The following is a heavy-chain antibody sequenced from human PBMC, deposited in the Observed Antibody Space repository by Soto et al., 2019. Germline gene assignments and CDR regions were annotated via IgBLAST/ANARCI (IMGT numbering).Heavy chain of an antibody. CDR1: GGSISSYY. CDR3: ARDQCPRQGLTPDAFNI. J-gene: IGHJ3*02. Sequence: PSETLSLTCTVSGGSISSYYWSWIRQPPGKGLEWIGYIYYSGSTNYNPSLKSRVTISVDTSKNQFSLKLRSEDTAVYYCARDQCPRQGLTPDAFNIWGQGKMVTVSS. V-gene: IGHV4-59*01. CDR2: IYYSGST. D-gene: IGHD6-19*01.